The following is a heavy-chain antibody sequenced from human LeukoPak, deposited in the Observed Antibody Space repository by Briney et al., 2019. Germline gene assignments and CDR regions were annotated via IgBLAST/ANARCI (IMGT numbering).Heavy chain of an antibody. V-gene: IGHV5-51*01. Sequence: GESLQISCEGTAYNFASSWIGWVRQVRAKGLGWMGIILPSDSDTRYSPSFQSQVTISADNSISTAYLQWRSLKAPDNAMYYCARPGYSSRLEYGGQATLVTVS. CDR2: ILPSDSDT. J-gene: IGHJ4*02. CDR1: AYNFASSW. CDR3: ARPGYSSRLEY. D-gene: IGHD6-13*01.